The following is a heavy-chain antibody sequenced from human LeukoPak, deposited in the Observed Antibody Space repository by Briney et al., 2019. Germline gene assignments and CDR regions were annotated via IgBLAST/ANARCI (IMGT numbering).Heavy chain of an antibody. CDR1: GFTFSNYA. V-gene: IGHV3-23*01. D-gene: IGHD1-1*01. CDR3: ARDPPYNWNDDADFTDV. CDR2: LGGSGINT. Sequence: PGGSLRLSCAASGFTFSNYAMSWVRQAPGKGLEWVSALGGSGINTYYADSVKGRFTISRDNSKNTLYLQMNSLRAEDTAVYYCARDPPYNWNDDADFTDVWGQGTTVTVSS. J-gene: IGHJ6*02.